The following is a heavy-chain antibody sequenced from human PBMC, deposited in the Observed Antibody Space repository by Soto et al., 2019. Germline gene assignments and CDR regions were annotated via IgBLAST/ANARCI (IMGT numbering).Heavy chain of an antibody. D-gene: IGHD4-17*01. V-gene: IGHV4-59*08. CDR1: GGSISSYY. J-gene: IGHJ4*02. CDR3: ATLPHYGDPKAGL. CDR2: IYYSGST. Sequence: SETLSLTCTVSGGSISSYYWSWIRQPPGKGLEWIGYIYYSGSTNYNSSLKSRVTISVDTSRNQFSLKLTSVTAAGTAVYYCATLPHYGDPKAGLWGQGTLVTVSS.